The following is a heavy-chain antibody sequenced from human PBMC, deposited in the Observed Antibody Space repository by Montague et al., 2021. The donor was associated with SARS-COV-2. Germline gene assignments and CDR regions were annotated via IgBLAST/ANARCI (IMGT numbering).Heavy chain of an antibody. V-gene: IGHV6-1*01. CDR2: TYYRSKWFH. J-gene: IGHJ4*02. D-gene: IGHD6-19*01. CDR3: ANFAVSGTTADY. CDR1: GDSVSSNSAA. Sequence: CAIPGDSVSSNSAAWNWIRQSPSRGLEWLGRTYYRSKWFHDYAISVKSRIIINPDTSKNQFSLQLNSVTPEDTAVYYCANFAVSGTTADYWGQGILVTVSS.